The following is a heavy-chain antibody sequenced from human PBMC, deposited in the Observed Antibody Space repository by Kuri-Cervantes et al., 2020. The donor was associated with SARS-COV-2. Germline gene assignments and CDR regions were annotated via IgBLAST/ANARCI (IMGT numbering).Heavy chain of an antibody. CDR1: GFTFSSYA. J-gene: IGHJ4*02. V-gene: IGHV3-69-1*02. Sequence: GESLKISCAASGFTFSSYAMHWVRQAPGKGLEWVSSISSSSTIYYADSVKGRFTISRDNAKTSLYLQMNSLRAEDTAVYYCARASLQEYSGSYFHYFDYWGQGTLVTVSS. D-gene: IGHD1-26*01. CDR3: ARASLQEYSGSYFHYFDY. CDR2: ISSSSTI.